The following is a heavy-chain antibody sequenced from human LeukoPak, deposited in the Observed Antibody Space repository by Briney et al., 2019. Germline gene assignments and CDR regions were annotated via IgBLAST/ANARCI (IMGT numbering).Heavy chain of an antibody. J-gene: IGHJ4*02. V-gene: IGHV4-34*01. Sequence: PSETLSLTCAVYGGSFSGYYWSWIRQPPGKGLEWIGEINHSGSTNYNPSLKSRVTISVDTSKNQFSLKLSSVTAADTAVYYCARSRRSYTAMVNQGTYFDYWGQGTLVTVSS. CDR1: GGSFSGYY. CDR3: ARSRRSYTAMVNQGTYFDY. D-gene: IGHD5-18*01. CDR2: INHSGST.